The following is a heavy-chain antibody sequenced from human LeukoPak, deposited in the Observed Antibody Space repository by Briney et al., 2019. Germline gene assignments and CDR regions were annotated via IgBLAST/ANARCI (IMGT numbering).Heavy chain of an antibody. CDR3: ATKPSGDYYFDY. CDR1: GGSISSWGYY. CDR2: IHSSGST. D-gene: IGHD4-17*01. Sequence: PSQTLSLTCTVSGGSISSWGYYWSWIRQPPGKGLEWIGYIHSSGSTYYNPSLKSRVTISVDTSKNQFSLRLSSVTAADTAVYYWATKPSGDYYFDYWGQGTLVTVSS. V-gene: IGHV4-30-4*01. J-gene: IGHJ4*02.